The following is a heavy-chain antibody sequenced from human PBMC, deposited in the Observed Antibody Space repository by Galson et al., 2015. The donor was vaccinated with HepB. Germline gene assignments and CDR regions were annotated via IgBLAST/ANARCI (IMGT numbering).Heavy chain of an antibody. J-gene: IGHJ6*03. D-gene: IGHD2-2*01. CDR2: IIPIFGTA. CDR3: ARGTLYCSSTSCAGDYYYYYMDV. CDR1: GGTFSSYA. Sequence: SVKVSCKASGGTFSSYAISWVRQAPGQGLEWMGGIIPIFGTANYAQKFQGRVTITADESTSTAYMELSSLRSEDTAVYYCARGTLYCSSTSCAGDYYYYYMDVWGKGTTVTVSS. V-gene: IGHV1-69*13.